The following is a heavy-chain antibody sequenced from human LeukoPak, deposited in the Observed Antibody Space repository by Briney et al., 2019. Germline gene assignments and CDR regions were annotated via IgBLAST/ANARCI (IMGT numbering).Heavy chain of an antibody. Sequence: GGSLRLSCAASGFSISSYEMNWVRQAPGKGLEWVSYISSSGKTIYCADSVKGRFTISRDNAKNSLYVQMDGLRVEDTAIYYCATYHSSGYDAFDIWGHGTLVTVSS. CDR1: GFSISSYE. CDR3: ATYHSSGYDAFDI. D-gene: IGHD3-22*01. CDR2: ISSSGKTI. J-gene: IGHJ3*02. V-gene: IGHV3-48*03.